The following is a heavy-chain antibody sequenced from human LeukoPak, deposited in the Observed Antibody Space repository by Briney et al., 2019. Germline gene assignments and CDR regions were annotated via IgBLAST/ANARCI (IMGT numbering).Heavy chain of an antibody. D-gene: IGHD1-26*01. J-gene: IGHJ5*02. CDR1: GYTFTGYY. Sequence: GASVKVSCKASGYTFTGYYVHWVRQAPGQGLEWMGWINPNSGGTNYAQKFQGRVTMTRDTSISTAYVELSRLRSDDTAVYYCARDPGDIVGATNWFDPWGQGTLVTVSS. CDR3: ARDPGDIVGATNWFDP. V-gene: IGHV1-2*02. CDR2: INPNSGGT.